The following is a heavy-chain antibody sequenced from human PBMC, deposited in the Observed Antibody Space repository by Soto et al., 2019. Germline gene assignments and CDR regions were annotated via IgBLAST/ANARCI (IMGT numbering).Heavy chain of an antibody. J-gene: IGHJ4*02. Sequence: EVHLVESGGGLVKPGGSLRLSCAASGFTFGNAWMNWFRQAPGKGLEWVDRIKSKIHGGTTDYAAPVRGRFTISRDDSKNTLFLQMNRLKTEDAAVYYCTTVHFDVLTGSFDYWGQGTLVTVSS. CDR2: IKSKIHGGTT. CDR1: GFTFGNAW. D-gene: IGHD3-9*01. V-gene: IGHV3-15*07. CDR3: TTVHFDVLTGSFDY.